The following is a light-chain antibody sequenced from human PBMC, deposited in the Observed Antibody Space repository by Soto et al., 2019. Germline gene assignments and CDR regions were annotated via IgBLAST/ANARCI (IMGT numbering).Light chain of an antibody. Sequence: DIQMTQSPSSLSASVGDRVTITCRASQSISSYLNWYQQKPGKAPKLLIYAASSLQSGVPSRFSGSGSRTDFTLTISSLQPEDFATYYCQQSYSTPWTFGRGTKVEIK. V-gene: IGKV1-39*01. J-gene: IGKJ1*01. CDR2: AAS. CDR1: QSISSY. CDR3: QQSYSTPWT.